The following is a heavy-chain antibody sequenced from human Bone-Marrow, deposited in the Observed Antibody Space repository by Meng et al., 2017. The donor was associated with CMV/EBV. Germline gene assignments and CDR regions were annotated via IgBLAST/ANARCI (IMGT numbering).Heavy chain of an antibody. V-gene: IGHV3-30*04. CDR1: GFTFSSYA. CDR2: ISYDGSNK. Sequence: GGSLRLSCEASGFTFSSYAMHWVRQAPGKGLEWVAVISYDGSNKYYADPVKGRFTISRDNSKNTLYLQMNSLRAEDTAAYYCARTPSSLIVSPSYWGQGTLVTVSS. J-gene: IGHJ4*02. D-gene: IGHD3-22*01. CDR3: ARTPSSLIVSPSY.